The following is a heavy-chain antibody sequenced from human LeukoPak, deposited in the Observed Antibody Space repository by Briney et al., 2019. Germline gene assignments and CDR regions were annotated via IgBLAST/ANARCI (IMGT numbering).Heavy chain of an antibody. Sequence: SETLSLTCTVSGGSISSYYWSWIRQPPGKGLEWIGYIYYSGSTNYNPSLKSRVTISLDTSKNQFSLKLRSVTAADTAVYYCARAARGGSMIGNFDYWGQGTLITVSS. V-gene: IGHV4-59*01. J-gene: IGHJ4*02. CDR3: ARAARGGSMIGNFDY. D-gene: IGHD1-26*01. CDR2: IYYSGST. CDR1: GGSISSYY.